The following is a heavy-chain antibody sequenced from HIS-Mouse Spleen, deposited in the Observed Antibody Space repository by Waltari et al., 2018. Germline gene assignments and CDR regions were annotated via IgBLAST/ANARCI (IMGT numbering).Heavy chain of an antibody. CDR3: ARVQRSTGAFDI. CDR1: GGSFRGYY. Sequence: QVQLQQWGAGLLKPSETLSPTCAVYGGSFRGYYWRCIRQPPGKGLEWSGEINHSGSTNYNPSLKSRVTISVDTSKNQFSLKLSSVTAADTAVYYCARVQRSTGAFDIWGQGTMVTVSS. CDR2: INHSGST. V-gene: IGHV4-34*01. D-gene: IGHD2-8*02. J-gene: IGHJ3*02.